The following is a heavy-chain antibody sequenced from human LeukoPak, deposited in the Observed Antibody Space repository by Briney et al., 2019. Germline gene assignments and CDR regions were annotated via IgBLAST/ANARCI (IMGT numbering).Heavy chain of an antibody. Sequence: GGSLRLSCAASGFTFSSYSMTWVRQAPGKGLEWVSSISSSSSYIYYADSVKGRFTISRDNAKNSLYLQMNSLRAEDTAVYYCARDWYAYGALDYWGQGTLVTVSS. CDR3: ARDWYAYGALDY. J-gene: IGHJ4*02. V-gene: IGHV3-21*01. D-gene: IGHD4-17*01. CDR2: ISSSSSYI. CDR1: GFTFSSYS.